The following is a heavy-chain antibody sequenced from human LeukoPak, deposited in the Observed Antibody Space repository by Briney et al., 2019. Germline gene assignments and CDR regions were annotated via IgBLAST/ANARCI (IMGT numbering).Heavy chain of an antibody. CDR1: GFTFSSFA. D-gene: IGHD4-17*01. V-gene: IGHV3-33*01. CDR3: SRGGYGDYNNWFDP. J-gene: IGHJ5*02. CDR2: IWYNGSNK. Sequence: GGSLRLSCAASGFTFSSFAMHWVRQAPGKGLEWVADIWYNGSNKYYAESVKGRFTISRDNSKNSLYLQMNSLRAEDTAIYYCSRGGYGDYNNWFDPWGQGTLVIVSS.